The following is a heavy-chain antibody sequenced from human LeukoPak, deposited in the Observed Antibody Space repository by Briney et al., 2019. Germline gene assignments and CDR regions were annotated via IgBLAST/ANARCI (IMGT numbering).Heavy chain of an antibody. D-gene: IGHD3-3*01. CDR1: GGSFSGYY. J-gene: IGHJ4*02. CDR3: ARGHYDFWSGYHADFDY. CDR2: INHSGST. Sequence: SETLSLTCAAYGGSFSGYYWSWIRQPPGKGLEWIGEINHSGSTNYNPSLKSRVTISVDTSKNQFSLKLSSVTAADTAVYYCARGHYDFWSGYHADFDYWGQGTLVTVSS. V-gene: IGHV4-34*01.